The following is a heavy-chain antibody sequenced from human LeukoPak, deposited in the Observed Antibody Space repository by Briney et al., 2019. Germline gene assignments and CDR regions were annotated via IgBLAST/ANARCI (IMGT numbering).Heavy chain of an antibody. CDR3: ARDGLVVAGTYTWFDP. J-gene: IGHJ5*02. Sequence: ASVKVSCKASGYTFTSYYMHWVRHAPGQGLEWMGIINPSGGSTSYAQKFQGRVTMTRDTSTSTVYMELSSLRSEDTAVYYCARDGLVVAGTYTWFDPWGQGTLVTVSS. V-gene: IGHV1-46*01. CDR1: GYTFTSYY. CDR2: INPSGGST. D-gene: IGHD2-15*01.